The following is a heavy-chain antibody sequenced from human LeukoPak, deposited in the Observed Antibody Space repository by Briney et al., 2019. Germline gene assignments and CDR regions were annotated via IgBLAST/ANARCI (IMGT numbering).Heavy chain of an antibody. Sequence: GRPLRLSCGASGFSFSTFAMHWVRQTPDKGPEWVAVISSDGSKEIYADSVKGRFTISRDNSKNTLYLRMNNLTPEDTAVYYCAKGLHTSSWYGNWFDPWGQGTLVTVSS. D-gene: IGHD2-15*01. V-gene: IGHV3-30*18. CDR1: GFSFSTFA. CDR2: ISSDGSKE. CDR3: AKGLHTSSWYGNWFDP. J-gene: IGHJ5*02.